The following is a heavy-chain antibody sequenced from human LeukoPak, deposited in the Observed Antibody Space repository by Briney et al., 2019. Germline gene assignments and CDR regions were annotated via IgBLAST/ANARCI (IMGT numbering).Heavy chain of an antibody. Sequence: GGSLRLSCAASGFTFSGYYMTWIRQAPGEGVEGVSYISPSGIPTYYTDSVKGRFTISRDNDKNSLSLQINSLRVEDTAVYYCARAYTGSSSGTLEYWGRGTLVTVSS. D-gene: IGHD1-26*01. CDR2: ISPSGIPT. CDR3: ARAYTGSSSGTLEY. CDR1: GFTFSGYY. V-gene: IGHV3-11*04. J-gene: IGHJ4*02.